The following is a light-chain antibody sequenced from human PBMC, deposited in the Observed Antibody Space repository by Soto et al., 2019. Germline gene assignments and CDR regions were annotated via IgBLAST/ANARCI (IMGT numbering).Light chain of an antibody. V-gene: IGKV1-5*01. J-gene: IGKJ1*01. CDR1: QSISNW. Sequence: DILMTQSPSTLSSSVGDIFTISCRASQSISNWLAWYQQKPGKAPKLLMSDASSLERGVPSRFSGSGSGTEFTLTISSLQPDDFATYYCQQYDTYSRTFGQGTKVDTK. CDR2: DAS. CDR3: QQYDTYSRT.